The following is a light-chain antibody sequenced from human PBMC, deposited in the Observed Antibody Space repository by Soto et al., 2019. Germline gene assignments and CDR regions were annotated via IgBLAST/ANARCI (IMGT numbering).Light chain of an antibody. CDR3: QQSYSTPQT. Sequence: DSQMTQSPSSLSASVGDRVTITCRASQSISSYLNWYQQKPGKAPKLLICAASSLQSGVPSRFSGSGSGTDFTLTISSLQPEDFATYYCQQSYSTPQTFGQGTKVDIK. CDR1: QSISSY. J-gene: IGKJ1*01. V-gene: IGKV1-39*01. CDR2: AAS.